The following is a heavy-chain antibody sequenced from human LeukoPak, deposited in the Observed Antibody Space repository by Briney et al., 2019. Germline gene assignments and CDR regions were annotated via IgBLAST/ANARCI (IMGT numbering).Heavy chain of an antibody. V-gene: IGHV1-69*13. CDR3: ARLHGEYDPDWYSDL. CDR2: IIPIFGTP. Sequence: SVKVSCKASGGTFNNHAISWVRQAPGQGLEWMGAIIPIFGTPNYAQNFQGRVTITADASTSTVYMERSSLRSEDTAVYYCARLHGEYDPDWYSDLWGRGTLVTVSS. CDR1: GGTFNNHA. J-gene: IGHJ2*01. D-gene: IGHD4-17*01.